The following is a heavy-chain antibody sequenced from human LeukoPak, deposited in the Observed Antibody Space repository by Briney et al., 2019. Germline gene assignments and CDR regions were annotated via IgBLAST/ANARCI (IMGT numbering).Heavy chain of an antibody. J-gene: IGHJ1*01. D-gene: IGHD6-13*01. CDR3: ARLRIAAAGTRRTEYFQH. Sequence: PSETLSLTCAVYGGSFGGYYWSWIRQPPGKGLEWIGEINHSGSTNYNPSLKSRVTISVDTSKNQFSLKLSSVTAADTAVYYCARLRIAAAGTRRTEYFQHWGQGTLVTVSS. V-gene: IGHV4-34*01. CDR1: GGSFGGYY. CDR2: INHSGST.